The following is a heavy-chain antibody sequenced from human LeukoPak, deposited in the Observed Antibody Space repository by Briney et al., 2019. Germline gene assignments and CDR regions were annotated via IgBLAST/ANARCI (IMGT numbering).Heavy chain of an antibody. V-gene: IGHV3-21*01. Sequence: GGSLKLSCAASGFTFSSYSMNWVRQAPGKGLEWVSSISSSSSYIYYADSVKGRFTISRDNAKNSLYLQMNSLRAEDTAVYYCARGDGYSSCFDYWGQGTLVTVSS. CDR1: GFTFSSYS. D-gene: IGHD6-13*01. CDR2: ISSSSSYI. J-gene: IGHJ4*02. CDR3: ARGDGYSSCFDY.